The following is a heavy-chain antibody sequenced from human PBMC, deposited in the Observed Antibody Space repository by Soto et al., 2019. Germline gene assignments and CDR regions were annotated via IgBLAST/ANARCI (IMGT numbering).Heavy chain of an antibody. Sequence: ASVKVSCKASGYTFTGHYMYWVRQAPGQGLKWMGWINPNSVGTNYPQKFQGRVTMTRDTSISTAYMGLSRLRSDDTAVYYCAREPMVRAAHGFDIWGQGTMVTVSS. J-gene: IGHJ3*02. CDR1: GYTFTGHY. D-gene: IGHD3-10*01. V-gene: IGHV1-2*02. CDR2: INPNSVGT. CDR3: AREPMVRAAHGFDI.